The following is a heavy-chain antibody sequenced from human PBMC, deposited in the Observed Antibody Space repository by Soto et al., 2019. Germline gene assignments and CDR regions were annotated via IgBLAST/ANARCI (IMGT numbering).Heavy chain of an antibody. Sequence: QVQLVQSGAEVKKPGASVKVSCKVSGYTLTELSMHWVRQAPGKGLEWMGGVDPEDGETIYAQKFQGRVTMTEDTSTDTAYMELSSLRSEDTAVYYCEAARPYCSGGSCYSGHYYYGMDVWGQGTTVTVSS. J-gene: IGHJ6*02. D-gene: IGHD2-15*01. V-gene: IGHV1-24*01. CDR1: GYTLTELS. CDR3: EAARPYCSGGSCYSGHYYYGMDV. CDR2: VDPEDGET.